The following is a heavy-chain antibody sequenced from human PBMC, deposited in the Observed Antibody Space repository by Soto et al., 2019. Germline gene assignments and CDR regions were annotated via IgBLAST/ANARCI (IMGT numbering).Heavy chain of an antibody. V-gene: IGHV3-74*01. CDR1: GFTFSSYW. CDR2: INSDGIST. D-gene: IGHD3-3*01. J-gene: IGHJ6*02. Sequence: EVQLVESGGGLVQPGGSLRLSCAASGFTFSSYWMHWVRQAPGKGLVWVSRINSDGISTSYADSVKGRFTISRDNAKNMRYFQWSSRRGWGSAGYYCGSIGCDLWSGYQDVWGRWTRVNVSS. CDR3: GSIGCDLWSGYQDV.